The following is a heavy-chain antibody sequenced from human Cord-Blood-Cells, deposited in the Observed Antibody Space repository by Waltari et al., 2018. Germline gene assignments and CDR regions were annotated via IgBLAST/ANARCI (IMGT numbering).Heavy chain of an antibody. J-gene: IGHJ5*02. CDR2: IYYSGST. CDR3: ARQRECSGGSCYGWWFDP. Sequence: QVQLQESGPGLVKPSETLSLTCTVSGGSISSYYWSWIRQPPGKGLAWIGYIYYSGSTNDTPSLERLVTITVDTSKNQFSRKVSSVTAADTAVYYCARQRECSGGSCYGWWFDPWGQGTLVTVSS. CDR1: GGSISSYY. D-gene: IGHD2-15*01. V-gene: IGHV4-59*08.